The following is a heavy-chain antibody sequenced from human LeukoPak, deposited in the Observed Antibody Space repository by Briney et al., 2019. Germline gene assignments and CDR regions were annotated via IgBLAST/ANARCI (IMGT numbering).Heavy chain of an antibody. CDR1: GYSFTSYW. D-gene: IGHD5-12*01. CDR2: IYPGDSDT. CDR3: ARRVSSSGFDAFDV. V-gene: IGHV5-51*01. Sequence: GESLKISSKGSGYSFTSYWIGCVRQMPGKGLEWMGIIYPGDSDTTYSPSFQGQVTMSADKSISTAYLQWSSLKASDTAMYYCARRVSSSGFDAFDVWGQGTMVTVSS. J-gene: IGHJ3*01.